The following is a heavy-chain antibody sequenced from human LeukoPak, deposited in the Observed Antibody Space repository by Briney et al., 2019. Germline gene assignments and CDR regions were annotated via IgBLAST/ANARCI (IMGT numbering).Heavy chain of an antibody. CDR1: GFTFSSYW. CDR3: TRVGYIDEGIDY. Sequence: PGGSLRLSCVVSGFTFSSYWMSWVRQAPGEGLERVANIKQDGSKKSYVDSVKGRFTISRDNAKNSLYLQMNSLRAEDTAIYYCTRVGYIDEGIDYWGQGTLVTVSS. D-gene: IGHD5-24*01. V-gene: IGHV3-7*04. J-gene: IGHJ4*02. CDR2: IKQDGSKK.